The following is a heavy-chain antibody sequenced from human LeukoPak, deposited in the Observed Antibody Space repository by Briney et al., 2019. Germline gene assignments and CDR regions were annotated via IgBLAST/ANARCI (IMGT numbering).Heavy chain of an antibody. D-gene: IGHD2-2*01. V-gene: IGHV4-59*01. Sequence: SEPLSLTCTVSGGSISSYYWSWLRQPPGKGLEWIGYIYYTGSTNYNPSLKSRVTISVDTSKNQFSLKLSSVTAADTAVYYCARFCSSTSCYAYDAFDIWGQGTMVTVSS. CDR2: IYYTGST. J-gene: IGHJ3*02. CDR3: ARFCSSTSCYAYDAFDI. CDR1: GGSISSYY.